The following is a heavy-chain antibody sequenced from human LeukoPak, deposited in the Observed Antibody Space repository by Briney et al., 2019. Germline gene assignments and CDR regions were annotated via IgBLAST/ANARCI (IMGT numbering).Heavy chain of an antibody. V-gene: IGHV5-10-1*01. CDR2: IDPSDSYT. CDR1: GYRFTSYW. Sequence: GESLKISCKGSGYRFTSYWISWVRPMPGKGLEWMGRIDPSDSYTNYSPSFQGHVTISADKSISTAYLQWSSLKASDTAMYYCASLAGVYSSSWYSAFDIWGQGTMVTVSS. J-gene: IGHJ3*02. CDR3: ASLAGVYSSSWYSAFDI. D-gene: IGHD6-13*01.